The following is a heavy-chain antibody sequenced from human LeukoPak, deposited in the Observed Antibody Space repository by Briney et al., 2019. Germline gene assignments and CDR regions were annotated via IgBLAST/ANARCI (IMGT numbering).Heavy chain of an antibody. CDR3: AKDSAIAARPPFDY. J-gene: IGHJ4*02. V-gene: IGHV3-30*18. Sequence: GGSLRLSCEASGFSFTNTWMSWVRQAPGKGLEWVAAISYDGSTKYYADSVKGRFTISRDNSKNTLYLQMNSLRAEDTAVYYCAKDSAIAARPPFDYWGQGTLVTVSS. CDR2: ISYDGSTK. CDR1: GFSFTNTW. D-gene: IGHD6-6*01.